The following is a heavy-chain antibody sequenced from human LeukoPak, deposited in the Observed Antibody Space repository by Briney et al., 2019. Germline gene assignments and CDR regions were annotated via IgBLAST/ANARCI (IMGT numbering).Heavy chain of an antibody. Sequence: PSQTLSLTCTVSGGSISSGSYYWSWIRQPAGKGLEWIGRIYTSGSTNYNPSLKSRVTISVDTSKNQFSLKLSSVTAADTAVYYCARNPLPYRHFGFDYWGQGTLVTVSS. J-gene: IGHJ4*02. CDR2: IYTSGST. CDR3: ARNPLPYRHFGFDY. D-gene: IGHD3-10*01. CDR1: GGSISSGSYY. V-gene: IGHV4-61*02.